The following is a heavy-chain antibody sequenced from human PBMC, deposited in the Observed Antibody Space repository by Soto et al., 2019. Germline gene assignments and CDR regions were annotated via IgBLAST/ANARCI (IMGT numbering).Heavy chain of an antibody. V-gene: IGHV1-3*01. D-gene: IGHD3-10*01. J-gene: IGHJ4*02. Sequence: QVQLVQSGAEVKKPGASVKVSCKASGYTFTSYAMHWVRQAPGQRLEWMGWINAGNGNTKYSQKFQGRVTITRDTSASTAYMELSSLRSEDTAVYYCARVRGYYYGSGSLQPIDYWGQGTLVTVSS. CDR2: INAGNGNT. CDR1: GYTFTSYA. CDR3: ARVRGYYYGSGSLQPIDY.